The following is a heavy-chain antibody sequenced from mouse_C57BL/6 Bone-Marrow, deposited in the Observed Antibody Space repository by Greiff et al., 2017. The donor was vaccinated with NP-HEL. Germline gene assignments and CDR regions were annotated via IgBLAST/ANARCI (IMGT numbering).Heavy chain of an antibody. D-gene: IGHD2-12*01. CDR2: IYPGDGDT. V-gene: IGHV1-82*01. CDR1: GYAFSSSW. Sequence: VQLQQSGPELVKPGASVKISCKASGYAFSSSWMNWVKQRPGKGLEWIGRIYPGDGDTNYNGKFKGKATLTADKSSSTAYMQLSSLTSEDSAVYFCARNPFYDGYCDYWGKGTTLTVSS. J-gene: IGHJ2*01. CDR3: ARNPFYDGYCDY.